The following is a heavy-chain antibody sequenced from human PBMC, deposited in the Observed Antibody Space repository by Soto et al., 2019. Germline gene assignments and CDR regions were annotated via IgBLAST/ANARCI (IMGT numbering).Heavy chain of an antibody. CDR2: TSYDGSNK. D-gene: IGHD2-8*01. Sequence: GGSLRLSCAGSGFTFSSFAMSWVRQPPGKGLEWVAATSYDGSNKYYADSVKGRFIISRDNDKNTRDVLLNTLRAEDTAVYYCAGVYYGGNAVNNYWGQGTLVTVSS. J-gene: IGHJ4*02. CDR3: AGVYYGGNAVNNY. V-gene: IGHV3-30-3*02. CDR1: GFTFSSFA.